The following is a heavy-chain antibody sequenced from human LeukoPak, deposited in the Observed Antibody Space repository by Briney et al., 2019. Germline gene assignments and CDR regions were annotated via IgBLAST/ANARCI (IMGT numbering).Heavy chain of an antibody. J-gene: IGHJ4*02. V-gene: IGHV3-48*02. CDR2: ISSSSSTI. Sequence: RGSLRLSCAASGFTFSSYSMNWVRQAPGKGLEWVSYISSSSSTIYYADSVKGRFTISRDNAKNSLYLQMNSLRDEDTAVYYCARVDPGYYDSSGYYYGGATLGYWGQGTLVTVSS. CDR3: ARVDPGYYDSSGYYYGGATLGY. CDR1: GFTFSSYS. D-gene: IGHD3-22*01.